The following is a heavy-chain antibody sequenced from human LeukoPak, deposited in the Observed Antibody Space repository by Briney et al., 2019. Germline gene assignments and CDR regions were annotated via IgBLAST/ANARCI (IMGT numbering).Heavy chain of an antibody. J-gene: IGHJ4*02. V-gene: IGHV4-59*01. Sequence: SETLSLTCTVSDGSISSYYWSWIRQPPGKGLEWIGYIYYSGSTNYNPSLKSRVTISVDTSKNQFSLKLSSVTAADTAVYYCASLRDGDYVFDYWGQGTLVTVSS. CDR3: ASLRDGDYVFDY. CDR1: DGSISSYY. CDR2: IYYSGST. D-gene: IGHD4-17*01.